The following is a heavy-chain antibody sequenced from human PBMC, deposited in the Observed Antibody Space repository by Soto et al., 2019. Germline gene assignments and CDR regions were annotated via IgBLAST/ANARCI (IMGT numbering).Heavy chain of an antibody. V-gene: IGHV4-31*03. Sequence: SETLSLTCTVSGGSISRGGNYWSWTRQHPGKGLKCIGYIYYSGCTYYNPSRKSRVTITVDTSKNQFSLKLSSVTAADTAVYYCASTGWGYCTYGVCSDAFDIWGQGTMFTVSS. CDR2: IYYSGCT. CDR1: GGSISRGGNY. CDR3: ASTGWGYCTYGVCSDAFDI. D-gene: IGHD2-8*01. J-gene: IGHJ3*02.